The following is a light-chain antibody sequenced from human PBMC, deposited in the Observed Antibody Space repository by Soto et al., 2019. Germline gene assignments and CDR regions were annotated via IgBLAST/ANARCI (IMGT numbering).Light chain of an antibody. Sequence: IVMKQSPATLSVSPGDRATLPCRASESVTSSLAWYQQKPGQPPRLLIYAVFNRASGVAERFSGSGSETDFTLIIRRLEPEDSALYYCQPDQGGHPIASGQGTLLEI. J-gene: IGKJ5*01. CDR2: AVF. CDR1: ESVTSS. V-gene: IGKV3-20*01. CDR3: QPDQGGHPIA.